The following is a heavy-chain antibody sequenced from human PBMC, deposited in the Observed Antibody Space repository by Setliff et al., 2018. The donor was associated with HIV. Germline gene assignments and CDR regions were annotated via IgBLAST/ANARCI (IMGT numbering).Heavy chain of an antibody. CDR1: SGSVSGYY. D-gene: IGHD3-10*01. Sequence: PSETLSLTCSVSSGSVSGYYWSWIRQPPGKGLEWIGYIYTSGSTNYNPSLKNRVTISVDTSKNTFSLKLSSVAAADTAVYYYARDYGSGSYDHWGQGTLVTVSS. J-gene: IGHJ5*02. CDR2: IYTSGST. V-gene: IGHV4-4*08. CDR3: ARDYGSGSYDH.